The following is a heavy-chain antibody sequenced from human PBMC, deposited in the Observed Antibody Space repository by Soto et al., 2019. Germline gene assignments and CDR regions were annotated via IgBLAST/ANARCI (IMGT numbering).Heavy chain of an antibody. J-gene: IGHJ3*02. CDR1: GFTFSSYS. D-gene: IGHD1-1*01. Sequence: GGSLRLSCAASGFTFSSYSMNWVRQAPGKGLEWVSSISSSSSYIYYADSVKGRFTISRDNAKNSLYLQMNSLRAEDTAVYYRARDLPERRPLDAFDIWGQGTMVTVSS. V-gene: IGHV3-21*01. CDR2: ISSSSSYI. CDR3: ARDLPERRPLDAFDI.